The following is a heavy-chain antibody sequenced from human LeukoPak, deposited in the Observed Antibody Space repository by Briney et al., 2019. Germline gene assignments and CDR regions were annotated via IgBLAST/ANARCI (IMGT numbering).Heavy chain of an antibody. CDR2: IIPILGIA. J-gene: IGHJ5*02. D-gene: IGHD3-22*01. CDR3: VRDGATYYYDSSGYSDKWFDP. V-gene: IGHV1-69*04. Sequence: SVKVSCKASGGTFSSYAISWVRQAPGQGLEWMGRIIPILGIANYAQKFQGRVTITADKSTSTAYMELSSLRSEDTAVYYCVRDGATYYYDSSGYSDKWFDPWGQGTLVTVSS. CDR1: GGTFSSYA.